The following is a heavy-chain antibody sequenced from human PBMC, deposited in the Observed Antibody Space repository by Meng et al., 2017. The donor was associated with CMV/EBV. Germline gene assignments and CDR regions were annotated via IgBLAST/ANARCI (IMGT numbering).Heavy chain of an antibody. CDR3: ALAEYSSSLFDY. CDR2: INPSGGST. J-gene: IGHJ4*02. D-gene: IGHD6-13*01. V-gene: IGHV1-46*01. Sequence: QGQLVQAGAEVKKPGASGKVSRKASGYTFTSYYMHWVRQAPGQGLEWMGIINPSGGSTSYAQKFQGRVTMTRDTSTSTVYMELSSLRSEDTAVYYCALAEYSSSLFDYWGQGTLVTVSS. CDR1: GYTFTSYY.